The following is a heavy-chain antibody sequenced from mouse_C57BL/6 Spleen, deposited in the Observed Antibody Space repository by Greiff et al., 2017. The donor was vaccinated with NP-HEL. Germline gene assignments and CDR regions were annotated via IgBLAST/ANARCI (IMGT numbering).Heavy chain of an antibody. J-gene: IGHJ4*01. CDR1: GYSFTGYY. CDR3: ARSGYYYGSKAMDY. Sequence: VQLQQSGPELVKPGASVKISCKASGYSFTGYYMNWVKQSPEKSLEWIGEINPSTGGTTYNQKFKAKATLTVDKSSSTAYMQIKSLTSEDAAVYYCARSGYYYGSKAMDYWGQGTSVTVSS. V-gene: IGHV1-42*01. D-gene: IGHD1-1*01. CDR2: INPSTGGT.